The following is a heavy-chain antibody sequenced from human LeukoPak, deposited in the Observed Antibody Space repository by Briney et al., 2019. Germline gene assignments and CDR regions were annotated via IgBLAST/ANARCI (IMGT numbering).Heavy chain of an antibody. CDR3: ARVATVTHGWGDDYYYMDV. Sequence: SETLSLTCSVSGGSISSSSYYWGWLRQPPGTGLEWIGSIYYSGSTYYNPSLKSRVTISVDTSKNHFSLKLSSVTAADTAVYYCARVATVTHGWGDDYYYMDVWGKGTTVTISS. J-gene: IGHJ6*03. D-gene: IGHD4-17*01. CDR1: GGSISSSSYY. CDR2: IYYSGST. V-gene: IGHV4-39*02.